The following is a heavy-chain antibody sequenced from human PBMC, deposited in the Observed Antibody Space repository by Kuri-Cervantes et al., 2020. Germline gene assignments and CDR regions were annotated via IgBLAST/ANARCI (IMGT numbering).Heavy chain of an antibody. J-gene: IGHJ4*02. CDR1: GYSFTSYW. Sequence: KVSCKGSGYSFTSYWIGWVRQMPGKGLEWMGIIYPGDSDTRYSPSFQGQVTISADKSISTAYMELSRLRSDDTAVYYCARGGKMTTVTTIYWGQGTLVTVSS. D-gene: IGHD4-17*01. CDR3: ARGGKMTTVTTIY. CDR2: IYPGDSDT. V-gene: IGHV5-51*01.